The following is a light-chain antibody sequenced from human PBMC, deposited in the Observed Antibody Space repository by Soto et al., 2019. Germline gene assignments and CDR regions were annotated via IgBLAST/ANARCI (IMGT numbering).Light chain of an antibody. V-gene: IGKV1-12*01. CDR2: AAS. CDR3: QQYNNWPPAT. Sequence: DSQMTKSPFSVAASVGDRVTITCRASQGISSWLAWYQQKPGKAPKLLIYAASSLQSGVPSRFSGSGSGADFTLTISSLQSEDFAVYYCQQYNNWPPATFGQGTKVDIK. CDR1: QGISSW. J-gene: IGKJ1*01.